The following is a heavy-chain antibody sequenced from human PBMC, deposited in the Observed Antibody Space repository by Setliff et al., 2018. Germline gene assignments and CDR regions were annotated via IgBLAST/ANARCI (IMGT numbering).Heavy chain of an antibody. V-gene: IGHV3-23*03. D-gene: IGHD2-15*01. Sequence: GGSLRLSCEASGFTFSDYAMGWVRQAPGKGLEWVSVIYSGGSRTYYADSVKGRSTISRDNSQNTIYLQMNSLRAEDTAVYYCARTCSGSGCYAGLESWGQGTPVTVSS. CDR2: IYSGGSRT. CDR3: ARTCSGSGCYAGLES. CDR1: GFTFSDYA. J-gene: IGHJ4*02.